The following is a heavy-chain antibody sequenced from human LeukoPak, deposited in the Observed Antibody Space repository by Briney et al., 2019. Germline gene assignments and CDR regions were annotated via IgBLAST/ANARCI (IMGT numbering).Heavy chain of an antibody. D-gene: IGHD3-10*01. CDR3: AKDRVAWTRGYFDY. CDR2: ISWNSGSI. Sequence: GGSLRLSCAASGFTFDDYAMHWVRQAPGKGLEWVSGISWNSGSIGYADSVKSRFTISRDNAKNSLYLQMNSLRAEDTALYYCAKDRVAWTRGYFDYWGQGTLVTVSS. J-gene: IGHJ4*02. CDR1: GFTFDDYA. V-gene: IGHV3-9*01.